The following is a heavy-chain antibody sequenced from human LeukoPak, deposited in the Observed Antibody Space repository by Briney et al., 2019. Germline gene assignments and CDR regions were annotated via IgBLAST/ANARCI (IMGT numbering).Heavy chain of an antibody. V-gene: IGHV4-30-2*01. Sequence: SQTLSLTCAVSGGSISSGGYSWSWIRQPPGKGLEWIGYIYHSGSTYYNPSLKGRVTISVDRSKNQFSLKLSSVTAADTAVYYCARVRGWYYFDYWGQGTLVTVSS. CDR2: IYHSGST. J-gene: IGHJ4*02. CDR1: GGSISSGGYS. CDR3: ARVRGWYYFDY. D-gene: IGHD6-19*01.